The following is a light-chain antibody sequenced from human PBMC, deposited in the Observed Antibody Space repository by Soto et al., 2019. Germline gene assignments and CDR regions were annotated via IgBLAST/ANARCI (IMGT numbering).Light chain of an antibody. Sequence: EIVLTQSPATLSLSPGESATLSCRASQSVSTFLAWYQQKPGQAPRLLIYDASNRATGIPARFSGSGSGTDFTLTISSLEPEDVAVYYCQQRSNWPPYTFGQGTKLEI. V-gene: IGKV3-11*01. J-gene: IGKJ2*01. CDR3: QQRSNWPPYT. CDR1: QSVSTF. CDR2: DAS.